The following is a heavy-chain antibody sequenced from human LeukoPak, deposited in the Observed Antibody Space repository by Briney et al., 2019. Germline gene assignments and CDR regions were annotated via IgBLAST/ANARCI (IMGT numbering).Heavy chain of an antibody. Sequence: ASVKVSCKASGYTFTGYYIHWVRQAPGQGLEWMAWINPNGGGTNYAQKFQGRVAVTRDSSISTAYMELSGLTSDDTAVFYCARGTGALNYFDYWGQGTLVTVSS. D-gene: IGHD7-27*01. CDR1: GYTFTGYY. CDR2: INPNGGGT. J-gene: IGHJ4*02. CDR3: ARGTGALNYFDY. V-gene: IGHV1-2*02.